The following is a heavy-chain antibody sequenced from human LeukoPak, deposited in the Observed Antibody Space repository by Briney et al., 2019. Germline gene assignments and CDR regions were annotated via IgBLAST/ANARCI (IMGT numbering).Heavy chain of an antibody. CDR3: ARGRSGYSYQYYFDY. CDR1: GGSITSYY. D-gene: IGHD5-18*01. J-gene: IGHJ4*02. CDR2: IYYSGSS. V-gene: IGHV4-59*01. Sequence: SETLSLTCTVSGGSITSYYWSWIRQPPGKGLEWIGYIYYSGSSNYNPSLKGRVTISVDTSKNQFSLTLSSVTAADTAVYYCARGRSGYSYQYYFDYWGQGTLVTVSS.